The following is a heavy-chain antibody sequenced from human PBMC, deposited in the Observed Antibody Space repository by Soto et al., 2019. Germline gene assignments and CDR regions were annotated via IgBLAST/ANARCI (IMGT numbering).Heavy chain of an antibody. V-gene: IGHV4-4*02. CDR1: SGSISSSNW. J-gene: IGHJ4*02. CDR3: ARSYSPWLRYGIDY. D-gene: IGHD5-12*01. Sequence: SETLSLTCAVSSGSISSSNWWSWVRQPPGKGLEWIGEIYHSGSTNYNPSLKSRVTISVDKSKNQFSLKLSSVTAADTAVYYCARSYSPWLRYGIDYWGQGTLVTVSS. CDR2: IYHSGST.